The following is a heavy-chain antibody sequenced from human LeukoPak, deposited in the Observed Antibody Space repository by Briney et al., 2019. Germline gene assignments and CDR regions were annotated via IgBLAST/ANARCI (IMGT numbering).Heavy chain of an antibody. Sequence: SETLSLTCTVSGGSISNYYWSWIRQPPGKGLEWNGYIYYSGSTNYNPSLKSRVTISVDTSKNQFSLKLSSVTAADTAVYYCASCYSSGPSFQHWGQGTLVTVSS. CDR2: IYYSGST. J-gene: IGHJ1*01. CDR1: GGSISNYY. V-gene: IGHV4-59*01. D-gene: IGHD6-19*01. CDR3: ASCYSSGPSFQH.